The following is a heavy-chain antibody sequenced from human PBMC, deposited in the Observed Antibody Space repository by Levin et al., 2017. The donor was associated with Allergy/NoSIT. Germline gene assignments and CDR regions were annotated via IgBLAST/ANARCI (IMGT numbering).Heavy chain of an antibody. D-gene: IGHD6-25*01. V-gene: IGHV4-34*01. CDR3: ARGGWGRGYDWFDP. CDR2: INHSGST. CDR1: GGSFSGYY. Sequence: SETLSLTCAVYGGSFSGYYWSWIRQPPGKGLEWIGEINHSGSTNYNPSLKSRVTISVDTSKNQFSLKLSSVTAADTAVYYCARGGWGRGYDWFDPWGQGTLVTVSS. J-gene: IGHJ5*02.